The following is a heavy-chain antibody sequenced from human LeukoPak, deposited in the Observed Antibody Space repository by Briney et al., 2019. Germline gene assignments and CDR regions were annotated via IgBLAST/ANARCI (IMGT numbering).Heavy chain of an antibody. D-gene: IGHD5-18*01. CDR2: IYYGGST. J-gene: IGHJ4*02. V-gene: IGHV4-31*03. CDR1: GGSISSGGYY. CDR3: ARRAMVTEFDY. Sequence: SETLSLTCTVSGGSISSGGYYWSWIRQHPGKGLEWIGYIYYGGSTYYNPSLKSRVTISVDTSKNQFSLKLSSVTAADTAVYYCARRAMVTEFDYWGQGTLVTVSS.